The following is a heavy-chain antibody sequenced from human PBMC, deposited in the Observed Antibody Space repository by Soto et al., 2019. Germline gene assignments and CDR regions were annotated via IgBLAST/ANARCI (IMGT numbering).Heavy chain of an antibody. Sequence: SETLSLTCGLSGSLPDGSLSTYFWTWIRQPPGKGLEWIGEINHSGSPNYSPSLRGRVTISLDTSKKQFSLNLSSVTAADTAVYFCARARFSQWSQDYYGLDVWGQGTTVTVSS. CDR3: ARARFSQWSQDYYGLDV. CDR1: GSLPDGSLSTYF. V-gene: IGHV4-34*01. J-gene: IGHJ6*02. CDR2: INHSGSP. D-gene: IGHD3-3*01.